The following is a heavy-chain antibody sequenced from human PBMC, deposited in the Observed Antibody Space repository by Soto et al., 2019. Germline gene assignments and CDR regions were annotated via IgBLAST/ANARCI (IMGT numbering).Heavy chain of an antibody. CDR3: AHSLAIAAAGKGWFDP. J-gene: IGHJ5*02. CDR1: GFSLSSHGMS. V-gene: IGHV2-70*12. D-gene: IGHD6-13*01. CDR2: IDWDDDY. Sequence: SGPTLVNPTQTLTLTCTFSGFSLSSHGMSVGWIRQPPGKALEWLARIDWDDDYYFNTSLKTRLTITKDTSKNQVVLTMTNMDPVDTATYYCAHSLAIAAAGKGWFDPWGQGTLVTVSS.